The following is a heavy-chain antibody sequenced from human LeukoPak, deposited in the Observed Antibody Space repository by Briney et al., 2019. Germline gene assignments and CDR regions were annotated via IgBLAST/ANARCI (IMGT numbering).Heavy chain of an antibody. D-gene: IGHD2-15*01. CDR3: ARDFRSGGSCYPDAFDI. CDR2: IWYDGTNT. J-gene: IGHJ3*02. V-gene: IGHV3-33*01. Sequence: PGGSLRLSCAASGFTFSSYGMHWVRQAPGKGLEWVAVIWYDGTNTYYADSVKGRFTISRDNSRNTLYLQMNSLRAEDTAVYYCARDFRSGGSCYPDAFDIWGQGTMVTVSS. CDR1: GFTFSSYG.